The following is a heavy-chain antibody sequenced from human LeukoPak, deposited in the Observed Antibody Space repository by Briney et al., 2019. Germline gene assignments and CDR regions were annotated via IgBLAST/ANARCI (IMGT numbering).Heavy chain of an antibody. CDR2: ISDRGDSA. Sequence: GGSLTLSCAASGFSVTTYAMGWVRQAPGKGLEWVSVISDRGDSAHYADSVKGRFTISRDNSKNTLYLQMDSLRAENTAVYYCAQLNTNWFDPWGQGTLVTVSS. D-gene: IGHD5-18*01. V-gene: IGHV3-23*01. CDR3: AQLNTNWFDP. CDR1: GFSVTTYA. J-gene: IGHJ5*02.